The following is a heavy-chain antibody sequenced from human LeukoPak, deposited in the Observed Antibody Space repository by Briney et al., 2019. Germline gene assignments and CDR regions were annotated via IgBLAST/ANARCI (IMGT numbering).Heavy chain of an antibody. Sequence: GGSLRLSCAASGFTFSSSAMSWVRQAPGKGLEWVSSIIVSGDNTYYTDSVQGRFTISRVNFKNTLYLQMNSLRPEDTAIYYCAKLTPYWGQGTLVTVSS. J-gene: IGHJ4*02. D-gene: IGHD3-9*01. CDR2: IIVSGDNT. V-gene: IGHV3-23*01. CDR3: AKLTPY. CDR1: GFTFSSSA.